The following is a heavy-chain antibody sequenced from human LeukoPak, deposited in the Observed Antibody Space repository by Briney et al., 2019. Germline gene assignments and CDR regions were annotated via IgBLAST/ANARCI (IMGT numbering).Heavy chain of an antibody. D-gene: IGHD4-17*01. Sequence: GGSLGLSCAASGFAFRSFVVSWVRQAPGKGLEGVSSISGYGDRIYYADSVKGRFTISRDNSKNMLYLQMNSLRAEDTATYYRAKEGVAETTRGAYFDHWGQGTLVTVFS. CDR2: ISGYGDRI. V-gene: IGHV3-23*01. CDR1: GFAFRSFV. J-gene: IGHJ4*02. CDR3: AKEGVAETTRGAYFDH.